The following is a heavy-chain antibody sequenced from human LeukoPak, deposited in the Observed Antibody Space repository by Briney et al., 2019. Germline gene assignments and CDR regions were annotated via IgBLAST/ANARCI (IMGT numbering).Heavy chain of an antibody. CDR3: ARRLVGATDYYCMDV. D-gene: IGHD1-26*01. Sequence: SETLSLTCTVSGGSISSGDYYWSWIRQPPGKGLEWIGYIYYSGSTYYNPSLKSRVTISVDTSKNQFSLKLSSVTAADTAVYYCARRLVGATDYYCMDVWGKGTTVTVSS. CDR1: GGSISSGDYY. CDR2: IYYSGST. J-gene: IGHJ6*03. V-gene: IGHV4-30-4*08.